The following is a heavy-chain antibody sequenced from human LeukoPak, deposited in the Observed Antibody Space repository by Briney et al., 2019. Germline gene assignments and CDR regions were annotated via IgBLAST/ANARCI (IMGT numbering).Heavy chain of an antibody. CDR3: ARTYYDILTGYYRGQVWFDP. D-gene: IGHD3-9*01. V-gene: IGHV4-34*01. CDR2: INHSGST. CDR1: GGSFSGYY. Sequence: SEILSLTCAVYGGSFSGYYWSWIRQPPGKGLEWIGEINHSGSTNYNPSLNSRVTISVDTSKNQFSLKLSSVTAADAAVYYCARTYYDILTGYYRGQVWFDPWGQGTLVTVSS. J-gene: IGHJ5*02.